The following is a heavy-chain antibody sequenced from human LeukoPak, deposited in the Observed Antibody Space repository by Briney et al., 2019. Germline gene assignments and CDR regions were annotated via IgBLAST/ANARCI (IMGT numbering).Heavy chain of an antibody. J-gene: IGHJ3*01. D-gene: IGHD1-26*01. CDR3: VREASGVSSSAFDV. Sequence: GGSLRLSCAASEFTFSTYFMDLVRPGPGEGLVWVFRINSDGTNTDYADSVKGRFTISRDNAKNTLYMQMNSLRVDDTAVYYCVREASGVSSSAFDVWGQGTMVTVSS. CDR1: EFTFSTYF. V-gene: IGHV3-74*01. CDR2: INSDGTNT.